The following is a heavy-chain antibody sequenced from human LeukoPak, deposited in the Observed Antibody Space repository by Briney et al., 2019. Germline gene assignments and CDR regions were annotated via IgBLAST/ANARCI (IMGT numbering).Heavy chain of an antibody. CDR3: ARCSTSSGHSVRWFDP. V-gene: IGHV4-31*03. CDR2: IYYTGST. J-gene: IGHJ5*02. D-gene: IGHD3-22*01. Sequence: SETLSLTCTVSGGSISSGGFYWSWIRQHPGKGLEWIGYIYYTGSTFYNPSLKSRITISVDTSKNQFSLKLSSVTAADTAVYYCARCSTSSGHSVRWFDPWGQGTLVTVSS. CDR1: GGSISSGGFY.